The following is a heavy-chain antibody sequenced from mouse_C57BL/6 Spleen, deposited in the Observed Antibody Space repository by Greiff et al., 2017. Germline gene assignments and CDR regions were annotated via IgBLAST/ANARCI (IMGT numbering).Heavy chain of an antibody. V-gene: IGHV1-64*01. J-gene: IGHJ3*01. D-gene: IGHD2-3*01. Sequence: QVQLQQPGAELVKPGASVKLSCKASGYTFTSYWMHWVKQRPGQGLEWIGMIHPNSGSTNYNEKFKSKATLTVDKSSSTAYMQLSSLTSEDSAVYYCARSPIYDGYYAIAYWGQGTLVTVSA. CDR3: ARSPIYDGYYAIAY. CDR1: GYTFTSYW. CDR2: IHPNSGST.